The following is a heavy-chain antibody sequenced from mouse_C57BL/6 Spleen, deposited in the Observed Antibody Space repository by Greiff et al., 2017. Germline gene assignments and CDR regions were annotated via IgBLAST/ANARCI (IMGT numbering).Heavy chain of an antibody. CDR3: ARPQEGDAMDY. CDR2: ISSGSSNI. J-gene: IGHJ4*01. V-gene: IGHV5-17*01. CDR1: GFTFSDYG. Sequence: EVQLVESGGGLVKPGGSLKLSCAASGFTFSDYGMHWVRQAPEKGLEWVAYISSGSSNIYYADTVKGRFTISRDNAKNTLFLQMTSLRSEDTAMYYCARPQEGDAMDYWGQGTSVTVSS.